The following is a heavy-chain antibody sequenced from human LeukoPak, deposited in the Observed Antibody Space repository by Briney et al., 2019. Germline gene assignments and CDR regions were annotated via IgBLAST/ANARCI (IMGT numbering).Heavy chain of an antibody. D-gene: IGHD3-22*01. CDR3: ARGKVVIDY. CDR1: GYTFTSYG. J-gene: IGHJ4*02. CDR2: INPNSGGT. Sequence: GASVKVSCKASGYTFTSYGISWVRQAPGQGLEWMGWINPNSGGTNYAQKFQGRVTMTRDTSISTAYMELSRLRSDDTAVYYCARGKVVIDYWGQGTLVTVSS. V-gene: IGHV1-2*02.